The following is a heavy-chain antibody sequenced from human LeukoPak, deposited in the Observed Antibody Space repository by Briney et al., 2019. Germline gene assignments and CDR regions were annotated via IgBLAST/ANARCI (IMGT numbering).Heavy chain of an antibody. Sequence: GESLKISCKGSGCSFTSYWMGWVRQMPAKGLEWMGSIYPGDSDTRYSPSFQGQVTITADKSISTALLQWSSLKASDTAMYYCARQVLSSSGWYEPIYYFDYWGQGTLVTVSS. CDR2: IYPGDSDT. CDR1: GCSFTSYW. J-gene: IGHJ4*02. V-gene: IGHV5-51*01. CDR3: ARQVLSSSGWYEPIYYFDY. D-gene: IGHD6-19*01.